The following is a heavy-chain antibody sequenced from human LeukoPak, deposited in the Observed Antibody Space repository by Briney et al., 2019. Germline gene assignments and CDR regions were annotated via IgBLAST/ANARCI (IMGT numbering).Heavy chain of an antibody. CDR1: GGTFSSYA. CDR2: IIPIFGTA. D-gene: IGHD2-2*01. CDR3: ARVYCSSTSCYPDY. V-gene: IGHV1-69*05. J-gene: IGHJ4*02. Sequence: SVKVSCKASGGTFSSYAISWVRQAPGQGLEWMGGIIPIFGTANYAQKFQGRVTITTDESTSTAYMELSSLRSEDTAVYHCARVYCSSTSCYPDYWGQGTLVTVSS.